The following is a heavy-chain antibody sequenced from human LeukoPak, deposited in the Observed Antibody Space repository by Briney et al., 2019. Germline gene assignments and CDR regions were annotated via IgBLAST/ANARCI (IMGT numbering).Heavy chain of an antibody. CDR1: GYTFTNYG. J-gene: IGHJ4*02. CDR2: MSAYNGNT. CDR3: ARTWIQLWPGTADY. Sequence: ASVTVSCKASGYTFTNYGITWVRQAPGQGREGMGWMSAYNGNTNYAQKLQGRVTMTTDTSTSTAYMELSSLRSDDTAVYDCARTWIQLWPGTADYWGQGTLVTVSS. D-gene: IGHD5-18*01. V-gene: IGHV1-18*01.